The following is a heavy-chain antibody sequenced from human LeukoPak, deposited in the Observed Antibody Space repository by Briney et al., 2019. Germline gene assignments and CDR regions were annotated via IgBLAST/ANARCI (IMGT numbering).Heavy chain of an antibody. CDR3: ARRGAVANAFDI. CDR1: GFTFSSYW. V-gene: IGHV3-74*01. CDR2: INSDVSTT. J-gene: IGHJ3*02. D-gene: IGHD6-19*01. Sequence: GGSLRLSCAASGFTFSSYWMHWVRHAPGKGLVWVSRINSDVSTTTYADSVKGRFTISRDNAKNTLYLQMNSLRAEDTAVYYCARRGAVANAFDIWGLGTMVTVSS.